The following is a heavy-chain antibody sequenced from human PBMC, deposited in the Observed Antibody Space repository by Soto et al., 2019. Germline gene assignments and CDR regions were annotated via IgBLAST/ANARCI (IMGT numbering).Heavy chain of an antibody. CDR2: VSANGQGI. J-gene: IGHJ4*02. CDR1: GFTFSSSA. CDR3: AKDRNYPRDYFHY. V-gene: IGHV3-23*01. Sequence: GGSLRLSCAASGFTFSSSAISWVRQAPGRGLEWVSAVSANGQGIYYADSVRGRFTIPRDNSKNTVLLHMDSLSAEDTAVYYCAKDRNYPRDYFHYWGQGTLVTVSS. D-gene: IGHD1-7*01.